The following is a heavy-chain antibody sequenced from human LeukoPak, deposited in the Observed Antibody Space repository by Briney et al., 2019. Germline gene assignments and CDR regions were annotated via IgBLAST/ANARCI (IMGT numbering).Heavy chain of an antibody. D-gene: IGHD3-22*01. CDR3: ARDRQLGSSGYYAAY. Sequence: GASVKVSCKASGYTFSSYSISWVGQAPGQGLEWMGWISAYNGNTNYAQKVQGRVTLTTETSTSTAYMELRSLRSDDTAVYYCARDRQLGSSGYYAAYWGQGTLVTVSS. J-gene: IGHJ4*02. CDR1: GYTFSSYS. V-gene: IGHV1-18*01. CDR2: ISAYNGNT.